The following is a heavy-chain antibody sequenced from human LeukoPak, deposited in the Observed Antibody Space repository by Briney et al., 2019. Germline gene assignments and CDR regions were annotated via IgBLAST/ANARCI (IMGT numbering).Heavy chain of an antibody. D-gene: IGHD6-13*01. CDR2: IIPILGIA. CDR1: GGTFSSYA. Sequence: AASVKVSCKASGGTFSSYAISWVRQAPGQGLEWMGRIIPILGIANYAQKFQGRVTITADKSTSTAYMELSSLRSEDTAVYYCASGRQLVYYYYYGMDVWGQGTTVTVS. V-gene: IGHV1-69*04. CDR3: ASGRQLVYYYYYGMDV. J-gene: IGHJ6*02.